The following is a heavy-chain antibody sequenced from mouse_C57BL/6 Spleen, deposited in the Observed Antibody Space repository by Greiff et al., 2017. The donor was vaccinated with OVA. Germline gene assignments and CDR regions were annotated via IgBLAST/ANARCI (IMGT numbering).Heavy chain of an antibody. Sequence: VQRVESGPGLVAPSQSLSITCTVSGFSLTSYGVDWVRQSPGKGLEWLGVIWGVGSTNYNSALKSRLSISKDNSKSQVFLKMNSLQTDDTAMYYCASGRSVAGTWFAYWGQGTLVTVSA. J-gene: IGHJ3*01. CDR2: IWGVGST. V-gene: IGHV2-6*01. CDR1: GFSLTSYG. CDR3: ASGRSVAGTWFAY.